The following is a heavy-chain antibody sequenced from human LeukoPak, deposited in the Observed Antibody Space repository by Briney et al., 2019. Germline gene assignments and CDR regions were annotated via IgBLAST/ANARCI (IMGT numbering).Heavy chain of an antibody. V-gene: IGHV5-51*01. J-gene: IGHJ4*02. CDR1: GYSFTSYW. CDR3: ARLGYDFWSGYYQYYLDY. CDR2: IYPGDSDT. Sequence: HGESLKISCKGSGYSFTSYWIGWVRQMPGKGLEWMGIIYPGDSDTRYSPSFQGQVTISADKSISTAYLQWSSLKASDTAMYYCARLGYDFWSGYYQYYLDYWGQGTLVTVSS. D-gene: IGHD3-3*01.